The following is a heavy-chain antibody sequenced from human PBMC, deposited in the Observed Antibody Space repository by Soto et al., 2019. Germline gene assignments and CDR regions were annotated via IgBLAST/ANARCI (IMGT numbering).Heavy chain of an antibody. D-gene: IGHD3-9*01. J-gene: IGHJ5*02. CDR2: INHSGST. CDR1: GGSFSGYY. V-gene: IGHV4-34*01. Sequence: TLSLTCAVYGGSFSGYYWTWIRQPPGKGLEWIGEINHSGSTNYNPSLKSRVTISVDTSKNQFSLKLSSVTAADTAVYYCARLVSYDDILTGYLSGWFDPWGQGTLVTVSS. CDR3: ARLVSYDDILTGYLSGWFDP.